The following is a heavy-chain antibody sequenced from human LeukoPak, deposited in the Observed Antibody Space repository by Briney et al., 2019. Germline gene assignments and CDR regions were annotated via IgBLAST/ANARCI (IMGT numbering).Heavy chain of an antibody. V-gene: IGHV3-7*01. D-gene: IGHD2-21*01. CDR3: ARMMASIPRGVPDY. J-gene: IGHJ4*02. CDR1: GFTCSCYW. Sequence: PGGYLSLTCACSGFTCSCYWMMWVRQAHGLGLEWVVNAKEDGSEKYYEDSFKGRITISRDNAKSSLYLQMDSLRAEDTAVYYCARMMASIPRGVPDYWGQGPLITVSS. CDR2: AKEDGSEK.